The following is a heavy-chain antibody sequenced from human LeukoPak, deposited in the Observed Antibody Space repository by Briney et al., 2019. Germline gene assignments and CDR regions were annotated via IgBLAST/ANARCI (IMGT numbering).Heavy chain of an antibody. J-gene: IGHJ5*02. CDR3: ARHYRIAVAGTPNWFDP. CDR1: GGTFSSYA. CDR2: IIPIFGTA. Sequence: EASVKVSCKASGGTFSSYAISWVRQAPGQGLEWMGGIIPIFGTANYAQKFQGRVTITADESTSTAYMELSSLRSEDTAVYYCARHYRIAVAGTPNWFDPWGQGTLVTVSS. D-gene: IGHD6-19*01. V-gene: IGHV1-69*13.